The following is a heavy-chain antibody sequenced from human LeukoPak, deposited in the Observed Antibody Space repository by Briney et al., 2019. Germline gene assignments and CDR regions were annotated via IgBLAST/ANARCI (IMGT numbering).Heavy chain of an antibody. Sequence: GGSLRLSCAASGLTFSDYYMSWIRQAPGKGLEWVSYISSSGSTIYYADSVKGRFTISRDNAKNSLYLQMNSLRAEDTAVYYCARWEALYYYDSSGYYWGQGTLVTVSS. CDR2: ISSSGSTI. J-gene: IGHJ4*02. CDR1: GLTFSDYY. CDR3: ARWEALYYYDSSGYY. V-gene: IGHV3-11*01. D-gene: IGHD3-22*01.